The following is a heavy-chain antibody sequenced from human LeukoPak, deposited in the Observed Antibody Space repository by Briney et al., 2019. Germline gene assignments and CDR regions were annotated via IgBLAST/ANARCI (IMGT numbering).Heavy chain of an antibody. D-gene: IGHD2-8*01. CDR3: ATAGIVLDTGAEFLLH. Sequence: GASVKVSCKLSGGTLTELSMHWVRQSPGKGLEWMGGFDPEEGETIYAQRFQGRVTMTEDTVTDTAHMELSSLTSEDTAVYYCATAGIVLDTGAEFLLHWGQGTLVTVSS. V-gene: IGHV1-24*01. CDR1: GGTLTELS. CDR2: FDPEEGET. J-gene: IGHJ1*01.